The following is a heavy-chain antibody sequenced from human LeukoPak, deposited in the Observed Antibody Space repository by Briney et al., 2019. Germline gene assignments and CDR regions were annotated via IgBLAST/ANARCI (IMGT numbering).Heavy chain of an antibody. CDR1: GFTFSSYW. CDR2: INNDGSGT. V-gene: IGHV3-74*01. D-gene: IGHD2-15*01. J-gene: IGHJ5*02. Sequence: PGGSLRLSCAASGFTFSSYWMHWVRQAPGKGPVWVSRINNDGSGTTYADSVKGRFTISRDDAKNTLYLQMNSLGAEDTAVYYCVRGGESTWSWGQGTLVTVSS. CDR3: VRGGESTWS.